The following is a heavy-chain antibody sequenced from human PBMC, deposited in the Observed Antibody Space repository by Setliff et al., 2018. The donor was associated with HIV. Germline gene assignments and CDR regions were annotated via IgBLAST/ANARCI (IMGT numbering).Heavy chain of an antibody. D-gene: IGHD3-9*01. CDR1: GGSFSNYY. Sequence: SETLSLTCAVYGGSFSNYYWSWIRQSPGEGLEWIGEINHGGSTNYNPSLKSRVTMSVDTSKNQFSLQLTSVTAADTAVCYCARSGNILTDYSYYSYFMDVWGGGTTVTVSS. CDR2: INHGGST. CDR3: ARSGNILTDYSYYSYFMDV. V-gene: IGHV4-34*01. J-gene: IGHJ6*03.